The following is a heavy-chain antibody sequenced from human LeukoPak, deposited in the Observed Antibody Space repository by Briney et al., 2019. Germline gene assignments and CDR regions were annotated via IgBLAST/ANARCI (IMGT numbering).Heavy chain of an antibody. J-gene: IGHJ4*02. D-gene: IGHD3-3*01. CDR3: ARHVLEGLTIFGVVAY. CDR2: IYYSGST. V-gene: IGHV4-39*01. Sequence: SETLSLTCTVSGGSISSSSDYWGWIRQPPGKGLEWIGSIYYSGSTYYNPSLKSRVTISVDTSKNQFSLKLSSVTAADTAVYYCARHVLEGLTIFGVVAYWGQGTLVTVSS. CDR1: GGSISSSSDY.